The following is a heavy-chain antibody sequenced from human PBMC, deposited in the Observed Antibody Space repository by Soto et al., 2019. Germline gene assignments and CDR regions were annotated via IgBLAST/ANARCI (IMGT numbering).Heavy chain of an antibody. V-gene: IGHV4-59*01. CDR1: GGSISSYY. J-gene: IGHJ4*02. Sequence: SETLSLTCTVSGGSISSYYWSWIRQPPGKGLEWIGYIYYSGSTNYNPSLKSRVTISVDTSKNQFSLKLSSVTAADTAVYYCAREYYDILTGYYIPDYWGQGTLVTVSS. D-gene: IGHD3-9*01. CDR3: AREYYDILTGYYIPDY. CDR2: IYYSGST.